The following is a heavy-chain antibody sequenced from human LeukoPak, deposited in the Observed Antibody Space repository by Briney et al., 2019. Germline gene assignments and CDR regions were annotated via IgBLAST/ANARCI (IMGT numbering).Heavy chain of an antibody. CDR2: IYYSGST. CDR3: ARDSLLYYAFDI. J-gene: IGHJ3*02. D-gene: IGHD3-10*01. Sequence: SETLSLTCTVSGYSISSGYYWGWIRQPPGKGLEWIGSIYYSGSTYYNPSLKSRVTISVDTSKNQFSLKLSSVTAADTAVYYCARDSLLYYAFDIWGHGTMVTVSS. V-gene: IGHV4-38-2*02. CDR1: GYSISSGYY.